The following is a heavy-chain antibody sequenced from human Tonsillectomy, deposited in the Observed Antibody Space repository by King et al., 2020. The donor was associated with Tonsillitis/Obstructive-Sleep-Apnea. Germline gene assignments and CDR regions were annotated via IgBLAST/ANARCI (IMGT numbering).Heavy chain of an antibody. D-gene: IGHD3-3*01. CDR2: IYYTGST. CDR1: GDSISSYY. J-gene: IGHJ6*02. Sequence: QLQESGPGLVKPSETLSLTCTVSGDSISSYYWSWIRQPPGKGLEWIGYIYYTGSTNYNPSLKSRVSISVDTSKNQFSLKLNSVTAADTAVYYCARAKGWGLRFLEYCYGMDVWGQGTTVTVSS. V-gene: IGHV4-59*01. CDR3: ARAKGWGLRFLEYCYGMDV.